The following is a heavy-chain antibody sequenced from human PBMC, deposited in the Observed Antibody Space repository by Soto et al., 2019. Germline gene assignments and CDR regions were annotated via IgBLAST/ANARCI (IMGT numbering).Heavy chain of an antibody. Sequence: ASVKVSCKASGYTLTDYYMHWVRQAPGQGLEWMGWINPNSGGTNYAQKFQGRVTMTRDTSISTAYMELSGLRSDDTAVYYCARGFPYSTSSDFDYWGQGTLVTVSS. CDR1: GYTLTDYY. CDR2: INPNSGGT. V-gene: IGHV1-2*02. J-gene: IGHJ4*02. CDR3: ARGFPYSTSSDFDY. D-gene: IGHD6-6*01.